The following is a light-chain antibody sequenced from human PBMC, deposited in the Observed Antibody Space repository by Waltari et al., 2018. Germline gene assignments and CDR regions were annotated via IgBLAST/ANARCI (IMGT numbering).Light chain of an antibody. Sequence: EIVLTQSPGTLSLSPGERATLSCRASQSVSRTLAWYQQKPGQAPRLLIYDTSSRAAGIPDRFSGSGLGTDFSLTISRLEPEDFAVYYCQKYGTLPATFGQGTKVEIK. CDR1: QSVSRT. CDR3: QKYGTLPAT. J-gene: IGKJ1*01. CDR2: DTS. V-gene: IGKV3-20*01.